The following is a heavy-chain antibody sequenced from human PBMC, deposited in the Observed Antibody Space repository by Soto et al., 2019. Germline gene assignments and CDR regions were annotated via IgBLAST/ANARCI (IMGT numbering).Heavy chain of an antibody. CDR3: VKDEGIEAMDV. J-gene: IGHJ6*02. CDR2: ITSSGSYV. D-gene: IGHD3-3*02. Sequence: GGSLRLSCVTSGFTFSSNTMNWVRQAPGKGLEWVASITSSGSYVYYADSVKGRFSASRDNAKNPLSLQMDSLRPDDTAIYFCVKDEGIEAMDVWGQGTTVTVSS. CDR1: GFTFSSNT. V-gene: IGHV3-21*01.